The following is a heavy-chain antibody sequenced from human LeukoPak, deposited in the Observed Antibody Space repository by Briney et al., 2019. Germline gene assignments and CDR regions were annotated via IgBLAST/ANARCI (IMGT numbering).Heavy chain of an antibody. J-gene: IGHJ4*02. D-gene: IGHD3-9*01. CDR3: ARERGNYDILTGYPDY. CDR2: INPNSGGT. CDR1: GYTFTSYY. Sequence: ASVKVSCKASGYTFTSYYMHWVRQAPGQGLEWTGWINPNSGGTNYAQKFQGRVTMTRDTSISTAYMELSRLRSDDTAVYYCARERGNYDILTGYPDYWGQGTLVTVSS. V-gene: IGHV1-2*02.